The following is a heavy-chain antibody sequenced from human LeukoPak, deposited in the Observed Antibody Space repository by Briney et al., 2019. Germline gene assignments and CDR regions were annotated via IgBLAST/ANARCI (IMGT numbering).Heavy chain of an antibody. J-gene: IGHJ6*03. D-gene: IGHD3-10*01. V-gene: IGHV5-51*01. Sequence: GESLKISCKGSGYSFTSYWISWVRQMPGKGLEWMGIIYPGDSDTRYSPSFQGQVTISADKSISTAYLQWSSLKASDTAMYYCARSYYYGSGRYYYYYYMDVWGKGTTVTVSS. CDR1: GYSFTSYW. CDR3: ARSYYYGSGRYYYYYYMDV. CDR2: IYPGDSDT.